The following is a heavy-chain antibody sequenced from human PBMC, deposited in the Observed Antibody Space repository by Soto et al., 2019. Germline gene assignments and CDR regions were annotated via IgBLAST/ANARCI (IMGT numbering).Heavy chain of an antibody. J-gene: IGHJ4*02. D-gene: IGHD6-19*01. V-gene: IGHV5-51*01. Sequence: GESLKISCKGSGYNFTSYWIGWVRQMPGKGLEWMGIIYPGDSDTRYSPSFQGQVTISADKSTSTAYLQWNSLKASDTAMYYCARHIVPRYSSGATLDYWGQGTLVTVSS. CDR3: ARHIVPRYSSGATLDY. CDR1: GYNFTSYW. CDR2: IYPGDSDT.